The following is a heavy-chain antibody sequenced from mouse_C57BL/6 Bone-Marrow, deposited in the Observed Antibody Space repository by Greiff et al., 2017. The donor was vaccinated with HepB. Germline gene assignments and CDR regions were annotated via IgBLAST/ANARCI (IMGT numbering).Heavy chain of an antibody. Sequence: QVQLQQPGAELVKPGASVKMSCKASGYTFTSYWITWVKQRPGQGLEWIGDIYPGSGSTNYNEKFKSKATLTVDTSSSTAYMQLSSLTSEDSAVYYCARTFITTVVATDYYAMDYWGQGTSVTVSS. CDR3: ARTFITTVVATDYYAMDY. J-gene: IGHJ4*01. V-gene: IGHV1-55*01. D-gene: IGHD1-1*01. CDR1: GYTFTSYW. CDR2: IYPGSGST.